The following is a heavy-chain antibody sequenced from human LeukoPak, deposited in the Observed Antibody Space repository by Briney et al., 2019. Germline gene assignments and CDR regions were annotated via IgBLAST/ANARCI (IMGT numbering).Heavy chain of an antibody. D-gene: IGHD6-19*01. J-gene: IGHJ3*02. CDR3: ARDEQWLAPNAFDI. CDR1: GFTFTTYY. CDR2: INPSGDSK. Sequence: GASVKVYCKASGFTFTTYYMHWVRQAPGQGLEWVGIINPSGDSKSYAQKFQGRITMTRDTSTSTVYMELSSLRSEDTAVHYCARDEQWLAPNAFDIWGQGTMVTVSS. V-gene: IGHV1-46*01.